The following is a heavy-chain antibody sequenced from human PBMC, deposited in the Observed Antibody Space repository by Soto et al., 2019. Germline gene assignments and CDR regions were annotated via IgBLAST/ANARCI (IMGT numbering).Heavy chain of an antibody. Sequence: QVQLVQSGAEVKKPGSSVKVSCKASGGTFSSYAISWVRQAPGQGLEWMGGIIPIFGTANYAQKFQGRVMITADESTSTAYMELSSLRSEDTAVYYCARFLIPGIAVAPTGFDYWGQGTLVTVSS. J-gene: IGHJ4*02. CDR1: GGTFSSYA. D-gene: IGHD6-19*01. CDR2: IIPIFGTA. V-gene: IGHV1-69*01. CDR3: ARFLIPGIAVAPTGFDY.